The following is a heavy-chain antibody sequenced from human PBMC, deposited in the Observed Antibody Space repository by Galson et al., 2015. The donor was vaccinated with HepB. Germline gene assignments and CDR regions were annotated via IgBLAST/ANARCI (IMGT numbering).Heavy chain of an antibody. V-gene: IGHV1-58*01. D-gene: IGHD2-15*01. J-gene: IGHJ1*01. CDR1: GFTFTSSA. CDR2: IVVGSGDT. CDR3: AAEIDLGYCSGGSCSGEYVQH. Sequence: SVKVSCKASGFTFTSSAVQWVRQARGQRLEWIGWIVVGSGDTNYAQKFQERVTITRDMSTSTAYMELSSLRSEDTAVYYCAAEIDLGYCSGGSCSGEYVQHWGQGTLVTVSS.